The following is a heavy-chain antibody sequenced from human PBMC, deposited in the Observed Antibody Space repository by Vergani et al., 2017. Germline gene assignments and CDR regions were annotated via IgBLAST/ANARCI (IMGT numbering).Heavy chain of an antibody. CDR2: ISCSGGST. J-gene: IGHJ6*02. Sequence: EVQLLESGGDLVQPGGSLRLSCAASGFTFNHYAMNWVRQAPGKGLEWVSGISCSGGSTYYAGSVKGRFNISRDSSKNTLYLQRNSLSAGDTAVYYCAKANPRNSGYDYLDYYHAMDVWGQGTTVTVSS. CDR3: AKANPRNSGYDYLDYYHAMDV. V-gene: IGHV3-23*01. CDR1: GFTFNHYA. D-gene: IGHD5-12*01.